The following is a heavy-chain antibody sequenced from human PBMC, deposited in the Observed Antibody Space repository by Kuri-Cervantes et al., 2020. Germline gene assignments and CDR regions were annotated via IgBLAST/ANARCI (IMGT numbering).Heavy chain of an antibody. CDR2: IRYDGSNK. D-gene: IGHD2-2*01. CDR1: GFTFSSYG. J-gene: IGHJ6*03. V-gene: IGHV3-30*02. Sequence: GGSLRLSCAASGFTFSSYGMHWVRQAPGKGLEWVAFIRYDGSNKYYADSVKGRFTISRDNSKNTLYLQMNSLRAEDTAVYYCARGDCSSTSYYPLGYMDVWGKGTTVTVSS. CDR3: ARGDCSSTSYYPLGYMDV.